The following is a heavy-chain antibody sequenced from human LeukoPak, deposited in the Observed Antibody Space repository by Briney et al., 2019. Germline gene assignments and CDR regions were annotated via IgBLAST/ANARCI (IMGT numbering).Heavy chain of an antibody. CDR1: GFTFSIYA. J-gene: IGHJ4*02. D-gene: IGHD3-10*01. CDR3: AKVWGLLWFGELLQTNFDY. Sequence: GGSLRLSCAASGFTFSIYAMSWVRQAPGKGLEWVSAISGSGGSTYYADSVKGRFTISRDNSKNTLYLQMNSLRAEDTAVYYCAKVWGLLWFGELLQTNFDYWGQGTLVTVSS. CDR2: ISGSGGST. V-gene: IGHV3-23*01.